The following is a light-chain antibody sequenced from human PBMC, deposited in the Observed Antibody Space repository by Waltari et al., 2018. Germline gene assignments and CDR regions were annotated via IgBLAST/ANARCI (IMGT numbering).Light chain of an antibody. CDR2: EVS. J-gene: IGLJ2*01. CDR1: TSDVGGYNY. Sequence: QSALNQPASVSGSPGQSITIYCTGTTSDVGGYNYVSWYQQHPGKAPKLMIYEVSNRPPGFFRRLPVSNAGNSASLTISGVQAEDEADYYCGSYRSSTTLEVVFGGGTKLTVL. CDR3: GSYRSSTTLEVV. V-gene: IGLV2-14*01.